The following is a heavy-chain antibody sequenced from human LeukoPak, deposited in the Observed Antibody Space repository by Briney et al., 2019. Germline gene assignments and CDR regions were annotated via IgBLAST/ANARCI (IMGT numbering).Heavy chain of an antibody. Sequence: SQTLSLTCTVSGGSISSGSYYWSWIRQPAGKGLEWIGRIYTSGSTNYNPSLKSRVTISVDTSKNQFSLKLSSVTAADTAVYYCAREPVPLHSSGYIIDPWGQGTLVTVSS. CDR3: AREPVPLHSSGYIIDP. J-gene: IGHJ5*02. CDR1: GGSISSGSYY. CDR2: IYTSGST. V-gene: IGHV4-61*02. D-gene: IGHD3-22*01.